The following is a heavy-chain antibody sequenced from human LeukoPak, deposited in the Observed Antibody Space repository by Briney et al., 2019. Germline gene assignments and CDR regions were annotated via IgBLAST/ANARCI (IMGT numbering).Heavy chain of an antibody. J-gene: IGHJ4*02. CDR2: INHSGST. Sequence: PSETLSLTCAVYGGSFSDYYWSWIRQSPGKGLEWIGEINHSGSTYYNPSLKSRVTMSVDTSKNQFSLKLSSVTAADTAVYYCARDLSGSYPDSSYFDYWGQGTLVTVSS. V-gene: IGHV4-34*01. CDR1: GGSFSDYY. CDR3: ARDLSGSYPDSSYFDY. D-gene: IGHD1-26*01.